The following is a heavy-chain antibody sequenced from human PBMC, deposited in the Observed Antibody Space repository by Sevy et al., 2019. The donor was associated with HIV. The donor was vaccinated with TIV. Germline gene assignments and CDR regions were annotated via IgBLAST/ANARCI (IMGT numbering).Heavy chain of an antibody. CDR2: FVPIFGTA. CDR3: ARPPLHKTGHGYFQH. D-gene: IGHD6-13*01. J-gene: IGHJ1*01. Sequence: ASVKVSCKASGGIFSSHAVSWVRQAPGQGLEWMGVFVPIFGTANYAQTFLGRLTITADVSTSTAYMELSNLTSDDTAVYYCARPPLHKTGHGYFQHWGQGTLVTVSS. CDR1: GGIFSSHA. V-gene: IGHV1-69*13.